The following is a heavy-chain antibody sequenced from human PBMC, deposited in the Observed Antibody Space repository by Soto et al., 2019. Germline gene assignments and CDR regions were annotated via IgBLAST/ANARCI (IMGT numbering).Heavy chain of an antibody. D-gene: IGHD2-2*02. V-gene: IGHV1-3*01. CDR1: GCTFTSYA. J-gene: IGHJ6*02. CDR2: INAGNGNT. Sequence: ASVKVSCKASGCTFTSYAMHWVRQAPGQRLEWMGWINAGNGNTKYSQKFQGRVTITRDTSASTAYMELSSLRSEDTAVYYCARDRRYCSSTSCHKGYYYGMDVWGQGTTVTV. CDR3: ARDRRYCSSTSCHKGYYYGMDV.